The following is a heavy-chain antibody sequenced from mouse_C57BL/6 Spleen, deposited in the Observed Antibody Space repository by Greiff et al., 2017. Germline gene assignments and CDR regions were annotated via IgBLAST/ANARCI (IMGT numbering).Heavy chain of an antibody. CDR3: ARHYYGSSYHYAMDY. Sequence: VQLQQSGPELVKPGASVKISCKASGYAFSSSCMNWVKQRPGKGLEWIGRINPGDGTTNYNEKFKGKATLTVDKSSSTAYMQLISLTSEDSAVYFGARHYYGSSYHYAMDYWGQGTSVTVSS. CDR1: GYAFSSSC. V-gene: IGHV1-82*01. J-gene: IGHJ4*01. D-gene: IGHD1-1*01. CDR2: INPGDGTT.